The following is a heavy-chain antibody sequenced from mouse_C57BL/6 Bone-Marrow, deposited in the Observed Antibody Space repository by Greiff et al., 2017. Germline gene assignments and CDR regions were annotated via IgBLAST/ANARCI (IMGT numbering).Heavy chain of an antibody. CDR1: GYSFTGYY. J-gene: IGHJ3*01. Sequence: VHVKQSGPELVKPGASVKISCKASGYSFTGYYMNWVKQSPEKSLEWIGEINPSTGGTTYNQKFKAKATLTVDKSSSTAYMQLKSLTSEDSAVYYCARRRAWFAYWGQGTLVTVSA. CDR3: ARRRAWFAY. V-gene: IGHV1-42*01. CDR2: INPSTGGT.